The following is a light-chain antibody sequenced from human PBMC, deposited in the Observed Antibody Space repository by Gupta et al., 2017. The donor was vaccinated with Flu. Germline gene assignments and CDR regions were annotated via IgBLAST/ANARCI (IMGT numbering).Light chain of an antibody. CDR2: KAS. V-gene: IGKV2-30*01. Sequence: DAVMTQSPLSLPVTLGQPASISCRSSESLVYSDGDSYVSWCHQRPGQSPRRLIYKASNRDSGVPDRISGSGAGTDFTLKISRVEAENGGVYYCMHSTRWPWTCGQGTKVEI. J-gene: IGKJ1*01. CDR3: MHSTRWPWT. CDR1: ESLVYSDGDSY.